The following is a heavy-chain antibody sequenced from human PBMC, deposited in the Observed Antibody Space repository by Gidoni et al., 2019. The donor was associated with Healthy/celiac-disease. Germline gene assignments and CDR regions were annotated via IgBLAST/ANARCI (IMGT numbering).Heavy chain of an antibody. CDR1: GFTFRSYW. D-gene: IGHD3-16*01. CDR3: ARGARATVRTGISGGGD. Sequence: EVQLVESGGGLVQPGGSLRLSCAASGFTFRSYWMSWVRQAPGKGLEWMANIKQDGSEKYYVDSVKGRFTISRDNAKNSLYLQMNSLRAEDTAVYYCARGARATVRTGISGGGDWGQGTLVTVSS. J-gene: IGHJ4*02. CDR2: IKQDGSEK. V-gene: IGHV3-7*01.